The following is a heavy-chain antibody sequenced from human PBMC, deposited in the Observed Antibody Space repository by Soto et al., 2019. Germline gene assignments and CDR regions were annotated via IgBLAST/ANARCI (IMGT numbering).Heavy chain of an antibody. CDR3: AGIDWLIY. CDR1: GFTLSIYA. V-gene: IGHV3-23*01. J-gene: IGHJ4*02. Sequence: QSGGSLRLSCAASGFTLSIYAMGWVRQAPGKGLEWVSSISGSGGSTYYADSVKGRFTISRDNSKNTLYLQMNSLRAEDTAIYYCAGIDWLIYWGQGTLVTVSS. CDR2: ISGSGGST. D-gene: IGHD3-9*01.